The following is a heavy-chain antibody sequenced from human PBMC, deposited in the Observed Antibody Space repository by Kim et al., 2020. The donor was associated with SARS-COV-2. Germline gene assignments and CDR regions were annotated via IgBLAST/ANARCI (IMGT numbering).Heavy chain of an antibody. Sequence: SPSFQRQVTISADKSISTAYLQWSSLKASDTAMYYCARRGIGLYYYGMDVWGQGTTVTVSS. V-gene: IGHV5-51*01. D-gene: IGHD3-16*01. CDR3: ARRGIGLYYYGMDV. J-gene: IGHJ6*02.